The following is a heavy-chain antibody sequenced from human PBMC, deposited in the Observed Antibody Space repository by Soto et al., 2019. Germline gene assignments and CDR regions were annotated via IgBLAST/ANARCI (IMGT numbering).Heavy chain of an antibody. CDR2: INPSGGST. CDR3: ARGALYVPFDP. J-gene: IGHJ5*02. D-gene: IGHD3-16*01. CDR1: GNTITSHY. V-gene: IGHV1-46*01. Sequence: GASVKVSCQASGNTITSHYINSGRQAPGQGLEWMGIINPSGGSTSYAQKFQGRVTMTRDTSTSTVYMELSSLRSEDTAVYYCARGALYVPFDPWGQGTLVTVSS.